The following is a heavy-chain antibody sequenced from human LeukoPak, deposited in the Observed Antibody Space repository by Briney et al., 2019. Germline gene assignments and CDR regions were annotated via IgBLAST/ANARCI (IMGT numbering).Heavy chain of an antibody. CDR1: GGSISSGSYY. J-gene: IGHJ5*02. Sequence: SQTLSLTCTVSGGSISSGSYYWSWIRQPAGKGLEWIGRIYTSGSTNYNPSLKSRITISVDTSKNQFSLKLSSVTAADTAVYYCARDGIEVPAAMRPHNWFDPWGQGALVTVSS. V-gene: IGHV4-61*02. D-gene: IGHD2-2*01. CDR2: IYTSGST. CDR3: ARDGIEVPAAMRPHNWFDP.